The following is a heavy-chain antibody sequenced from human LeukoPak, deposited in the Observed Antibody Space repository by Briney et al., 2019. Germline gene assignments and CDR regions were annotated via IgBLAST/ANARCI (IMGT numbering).Heavy chain of an antibody. CDR1: GYTFTSYY. Sequence: GASVKVSRKASGYTFTSYYIVWVRQAPGQGLEWMGRIDPSGGSTSYAQKFQGRVTMTRGTSTSTVYMELSSLRSEDTAVYYCARNSGSGFDYWGQGTLVTVSS. CDR2: IDPSGGST. CDR3: ARNSGSGFDY. J-gene: IGHJ4*02. D-gene: IGHD2-15*01. V-gene: IGHV1-46*01.